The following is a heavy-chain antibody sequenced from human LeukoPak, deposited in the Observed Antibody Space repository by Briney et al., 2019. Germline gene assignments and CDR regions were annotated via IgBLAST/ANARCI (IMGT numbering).Heavy chain of an antibody. V-gene: IGHV1-46*01. CDR2: INPGGGAT. Sequence: GASVKVSCTTSENTFTNYYMHWVRQAPGQGLEWMGIINPGGGATSYAQRFQGRVTMTRDTSTSTIYMELTSLRSEDTAVYYCASVPHRSYNFDYFGMDVWGQGTTVTVSS. CDR1: ENTFTNYY. J-gene: IGHJ6*02. D-gene: IGHD3/OR15-3a*01. CDR3: ASVPHRSYNFDYFGMDV.